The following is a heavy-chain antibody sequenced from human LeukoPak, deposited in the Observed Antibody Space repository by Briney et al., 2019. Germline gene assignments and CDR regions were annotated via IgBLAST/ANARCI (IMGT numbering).Heavy chain of an antibody. CDR3: ASLGSVSGLFDY. CDR1: GGSFSGYY. D-gene: IGHD1-26*01. CDR2: IYYSGST. Sequence: SETLSLTCAVYGGSFSGYYWSWIRQPPGKGLEWIGYIYYSGSTNYNPSLKSRVTISVDTSKNQFSLKLSSVTAADTAVYYCASLGSVSGLFDYWGQGTLVTVSS. J-gene: IGHJ4*02. V-gene: IGHV4-59*01.